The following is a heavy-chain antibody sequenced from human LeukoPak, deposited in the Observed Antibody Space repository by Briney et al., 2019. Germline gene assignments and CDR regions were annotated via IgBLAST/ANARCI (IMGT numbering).Heavy chain of an antibody. D-gene: IGHD3-22*01. CDR2: INHSGST. Sequence: PSETLSLTCAVYGGSFSGYYWSWIRQPPGKGLEWIGEINHSGSTNYNPSLKSRVTISVDTSKNQFSLKLSSVTAADTAVYYCARLRYYDSSGYYRDDYWGQGTLVTVSS. CDR1: GGSFSGYY. CDR3: ARLRYYDSSGYYRDDY. V-gene: IGHV4-34*01. J-gene: IGHJ4*02.